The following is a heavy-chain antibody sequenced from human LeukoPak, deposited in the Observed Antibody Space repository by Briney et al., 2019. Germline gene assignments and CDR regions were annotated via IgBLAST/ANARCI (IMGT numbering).Heavy chain of an antibody. V-gene: IGHV3-30*02. CDR3: ARVDSSSWGYYYYYYMDV. J-gene: IGHJ6*03. Sequence: PGGSLRLSCAASGFAFSSYGMHWVRQAPGKGLEWVAFIRYDGSNKYYADSVKGRFTISRDNAKNSLYLQMNSLRAEDTAVYYCARVDSSSWGYYYYYYMDVWGKGTTVTISS. D-gene: IGHD6-13*01. CDR2: IRYDGSNK. CDR1: GFAFSSYG.